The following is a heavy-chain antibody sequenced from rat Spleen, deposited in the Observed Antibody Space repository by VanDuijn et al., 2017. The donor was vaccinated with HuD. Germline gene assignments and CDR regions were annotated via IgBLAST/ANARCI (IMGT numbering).Heavy chain of an antibody. V-gene: IGHV5-29*01. CDR2: ISYDGTST. Sequence: EVQLVESGGGLVQPGGSLKLSCSASGFTFSDYYMAWVRQAPAKGLEWVATISYDGTSTYYRDSVKGRFTVSRDDAKSTLYLQMDSLRSEDTATYFCARRRTGFDYWGQGVMVTVSS. J-gene: IGHJ2*01. CDR1: GFTFSDYY. CDR3: ARRRTGFDY.